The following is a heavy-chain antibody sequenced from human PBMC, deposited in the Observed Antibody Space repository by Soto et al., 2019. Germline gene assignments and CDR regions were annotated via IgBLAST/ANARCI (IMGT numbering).Heavy chain of an antibody. D-gene: IGHD6-13*01. Sequence: GASVKVSCKASGGTFSSYAISWVRQAPGQGLEWMGGIIPIFGTANYAQKFQGRVTITADESTSTACMELSSLRSEDTAVYYCARDLGDSSSWYPFDYWGQGTLVTVS. CDR3: ARDLGDSSSWYPFDY. J-gene: IGHJ4*02. CDR2: IIPIFGTA. V-gene: IGHV1-69*13. CDR1: GGTFSSYA.